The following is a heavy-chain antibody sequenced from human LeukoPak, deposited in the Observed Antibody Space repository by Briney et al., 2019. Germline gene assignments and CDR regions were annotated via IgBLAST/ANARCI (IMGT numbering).Heavy chain of an antibody. CDR2: ISGSGGST. D-gene: IGHD3-16*01. CDR3: ALHVDTNAYSKIAQIYFQQ. J-gene: IGHJ1*01. V-gene: IGHV3-23*01. Sequence: GGSLRLSCAASGFTFSSYAMSWVRQAPGKGLEWVSAISGSGGSTYYADSVKGRFTISRDRSSNTLFLQMKNLRAEDTAIYYCALHVDTNAYSKIAQIYFQQWGQGTRVTVSS. CDR1: GFTFSSYA.